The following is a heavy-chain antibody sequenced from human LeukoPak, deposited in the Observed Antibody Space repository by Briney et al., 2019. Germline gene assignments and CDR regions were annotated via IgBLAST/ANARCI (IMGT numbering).Heavy chain of an antibody. CDR1: GFTFSNYA. CDR3: ARYGGFGEIDY. Sequence: GGSLRLSCTASGFTFSNYAMNWVRQAPGKGLEWVSSISSSSSYIYYADSVKGRFTISRDNAKNSLYLQMNSLRAEDTAVYYCARYGGFGEIDYWGQGTLVTVSS. J-gene: IGHJ4*02. D-gene: IGHD3-10*01. CDR2: ISSSSSYI. V-gene: IGHV3-21*01.